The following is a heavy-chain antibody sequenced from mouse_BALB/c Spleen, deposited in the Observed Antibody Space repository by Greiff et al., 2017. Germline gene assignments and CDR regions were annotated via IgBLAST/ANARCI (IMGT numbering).Heavy chain of an antibody. J-gene: IGHJ4*01. CDR3: ARQGYGNFYAMDY. Sequence: QVQLKESGPDLVAPSQSLSITCTVSGLSLTSYGVHWVRQPPGKGLEWLVVIWSDGSTTYNSALKSRLSISKDNSKSQVFLKMNSLQTDDTAMYYCARQGYGNFYAMDYWGQGTSVTVSS. CDR1: GLSLTSYG. CDR2: IWSDGST. D-gene: IGHD2-10*02. V-gene: IGHV2-6-2*01.